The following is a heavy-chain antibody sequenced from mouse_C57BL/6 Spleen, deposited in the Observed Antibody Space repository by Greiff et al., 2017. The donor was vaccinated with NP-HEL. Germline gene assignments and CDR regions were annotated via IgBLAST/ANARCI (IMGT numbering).Heavy chain of an antibody. Sequence: DVQLVESGGDLVKPGGSLKLSCAASGFTFSSYGMSWVRQTPDKRLEWVATISSGGSYTYYPDSVKGRFTISRDNAKNTLYLQMSSLKSEDTAMYYCARRDYGSSAYYAMDYWGQGTSVTVSS. J-gene: IGHJ4*01. V-gene: IGHV5-6*01. CDR3: ARRDYGSSAYYAMDY. D-gene: IGHD1-1*01. CDR1: GFTFSSYG. CDR2: ISSGGSYT.